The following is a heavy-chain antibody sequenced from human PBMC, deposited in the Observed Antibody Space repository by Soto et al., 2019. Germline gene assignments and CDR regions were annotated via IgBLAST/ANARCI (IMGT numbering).Heavy chain of an antibody. V-gene: IGHV4-4*07. D-gene: IGHD2-2*01. CDR1: GDSVSSHY. CDR3: ARGRVVVPAAVMFNCLDP. Sequence: PSETLSLTCTVSGDSVSSHYWSWIRQPAGKGLEWLGRLYNDERTNYNPSLRSRVTISVDRSRTQFSLKMSSVTAADTAVYYCARGRVVVPAAVMFNCLDPWGQGALVTVSS. J-gene: IGHJ5*02. CDR2: LYNDERT.